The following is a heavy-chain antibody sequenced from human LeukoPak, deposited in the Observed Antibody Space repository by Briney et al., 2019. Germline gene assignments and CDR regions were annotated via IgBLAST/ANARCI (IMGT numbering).Heavy chain of an antibody. CDR1: GFTFSSYA. D-gene: IGHD6-19*01. Sequence: GGSLRRSCAASGFTFSSYAMRWVRQAPGKGLEWISAISDSAALTYYADSVKGRFTISRDNSKNTLYLQMSSLRADDTAVYYCAKETKTHIAVADYWGQGALVTVSS. CDR2: ISDSAALT. V-gene: IGHV3-23*01. J-gene: IGHJ4*02. CDR3: AKETKTHIAVADY.